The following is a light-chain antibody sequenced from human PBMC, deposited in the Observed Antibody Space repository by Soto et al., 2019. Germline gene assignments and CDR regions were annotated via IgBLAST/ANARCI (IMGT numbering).Light chain of an antibody. CDR2: DIS. CDR1: QTVSRN. V-gene: IGKV3-20*01. CDR3: QQYGSSPIT. Sequence: EIVMTQSPGTLSVSPGERATLSCRASQTVSRNLAWYQQRPGQAPRLLIYDISNRAAGVPARFSGSGSGTDFTLTISRLEPEDFAVYYCQQYGSSPITFGQGTRLEIK. J-gene: IGKJ5*01.